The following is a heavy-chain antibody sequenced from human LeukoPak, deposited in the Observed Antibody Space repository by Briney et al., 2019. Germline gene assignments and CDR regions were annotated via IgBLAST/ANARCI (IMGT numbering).Heavy chain of an antibody. D-gene: IGHD1-1*01. V-gene: IGHV3-64D*09. CDR1: GFTFSAYA. CDR3: VKITSVTGGDC. J-gene: IGHJ4*02. CDR2: ISNIGGSS. Sequence: GGSLRLSCSASGFTFSAYAMYWVRQAPGKGLEYVSGISNIGGSSFYAYSVKGRFTISRDNSKNTLYLQMSSLRAEDTAVYYCVKITSVTGGDCWGQGTRLTVSS.